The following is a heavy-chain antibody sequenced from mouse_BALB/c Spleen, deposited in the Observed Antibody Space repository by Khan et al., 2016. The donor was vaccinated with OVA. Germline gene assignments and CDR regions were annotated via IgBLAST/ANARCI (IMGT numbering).Heavy chain of an antibody. CDR2: ISTYSGST. CDR3: ARPAYDGYYDY. Sequence: QVQLQQSGPELVRPGVSVKISCKGSGYTFTDYAMYWVKQSHAESLEWIGLISTYSGSTNYNQKFKGKATMTVDKSSTTAYMELARLTSEESAIYYCARPAYDGYYDYWGQGTTLTVSS. J-gene: IGHJ2*01. D-gene: IGHD2-3*01. CDR1: GYTFTDYA. V-gene: IGHV1S137*01.